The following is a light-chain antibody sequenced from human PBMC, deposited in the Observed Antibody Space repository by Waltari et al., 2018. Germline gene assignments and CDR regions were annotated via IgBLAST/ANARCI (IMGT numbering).Light chain of an antibody. J-gene: IGKJ1*01. CDR2: DAS. CDR1: QSISTD. Sequence: EIVLTQSPATLSLSAGERATLSGRASQSISTDLAWYQQKPGQAPRLLIFDASNRATGAPARFSGSGSGTDFTLTISRLEPEDSAVYYCQQRSRWPRTFGQGTRVAI. V-gene: IGKV3-11*01. CDR3: QQRSRWPRT.